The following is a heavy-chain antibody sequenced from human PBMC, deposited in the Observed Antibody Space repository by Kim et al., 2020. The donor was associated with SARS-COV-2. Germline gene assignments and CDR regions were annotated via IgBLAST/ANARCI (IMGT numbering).Heavy chain of an antibody. Sequence: ASVKVSCKVSGYTLTELSMHWVRQAPGKGLEWMGGFDPEDGETIYAQKFQGRVTMTEDTSTDTAYMELSSLRSEDTAVYYCATDGYSYGYGRGYNWFDPWGQGTLVTVSS. J-gene: IGHJ5*02. CDR3: ATDGYSYGYGRGYNWFDP. CDR1: GYTLTELS. D-gene: IGHD5-18*01. CDR2: FDPEDGET. V-gene: IGHV1-24*01.